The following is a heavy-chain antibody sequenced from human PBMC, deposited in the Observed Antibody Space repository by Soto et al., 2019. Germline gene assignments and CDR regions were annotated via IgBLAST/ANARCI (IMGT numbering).Heavy chain of an antibody. CDR2: IRRSGNTI. V-gene: IGHV3-11*01. Sequence: GGSLRLSCAASGFTFSDYDMSWVRQAPGKGLEWVSYIRRSGNTIYYADSVRGRFTISRDSSENSLYLQMNSLRAEDTAVYYCASSWGGGSDNHYDYKQFDYWGQGTLVTVSS. CDR3: ASSWGGGSDNHYDYKQFDY. J-gene: IGHJ4*02. D-gene: IGHD3-10*01. CDR1: GFTFSDYD.